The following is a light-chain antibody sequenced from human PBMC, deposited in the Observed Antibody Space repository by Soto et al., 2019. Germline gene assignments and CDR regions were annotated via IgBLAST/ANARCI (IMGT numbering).Light chain of an antibody. CDR1: QSFGSRY. CDR3: QQYNNWPRT. Sequence: EVVLTQSPVTLSLSPGERATLSCRASQSFGSRYLAWYQQKPGQAPRLLIYGASSRATGIPDRFSGSGSGTEFTLTINSLQSEDFAVYYCQQYNNWPRTFGQGTKVDI. J-gene: IGKJ1*01. CDR2: GAS. V-gene: IGKV3D-15*01.